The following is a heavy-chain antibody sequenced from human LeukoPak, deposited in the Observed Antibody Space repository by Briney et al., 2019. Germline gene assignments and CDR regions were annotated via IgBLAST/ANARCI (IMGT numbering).Heavy chain of an antibody. J-gene: IGHJ5*02. D-gene: IGHD3-10*01. V-gene: IGHV4-61*08. CDR2: IYYSGST. Sequence: SEALSLTCTVSGGSISSGGYYWSWIRQHPGKGLEWIGYIYYSGSTNYNPSLKSRVTISVDTSKNQFSLKLSSVTAADTAVYYCARDLAPGRGFWFDPWGQGTLVTVSS. CDR1: GGSISSGGYY. CDR3: ARDLAPGRGFWFDP.